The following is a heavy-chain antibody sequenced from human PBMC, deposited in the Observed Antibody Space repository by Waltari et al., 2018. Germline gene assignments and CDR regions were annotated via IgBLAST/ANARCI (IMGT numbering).Heavy chain of an antibody. D-gene: IGHD2-2*01. Sequence: QVQLQQWGAGLLKPSETLSLTFAVYGGSFSGYYWSWIRQPPGKGLEWIGGINHGGSTNYNPSLKSRVTISVDTSKNQFSLKLSSVTAADTAVYYCARGRDIVVVPAAIWFDPWGQGTLVTVSS. J-gene: IGHJ5*02. CDR3: ARGRDIVVVPAAIWFDP. V-gene: IGHV4-34*01. CDR2: INHGGST. CDR1: GGSFSGYY.